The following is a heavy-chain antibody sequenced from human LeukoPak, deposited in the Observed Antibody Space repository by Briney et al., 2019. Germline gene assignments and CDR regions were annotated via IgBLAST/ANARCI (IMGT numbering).Heavy chain of an antibody. V-gene: IGHV3-7*01. CDR3: ARDELRKNGYHH. D-gene: IGHD5-24*01. CDR1: GFTFSIYA. J-gene: IGHJ4*02. Sequence: GGSLRLSCAASGFTFSIYAMTWFRQAPGKGLEWVANIKQDGSEKYYVDSVKGRFIISRDNAKNSLYLQMNSLRAEDTAVYYCARDELRKNGYHHWGQGTLVTVSS. CDR2: IKQDGSEK.